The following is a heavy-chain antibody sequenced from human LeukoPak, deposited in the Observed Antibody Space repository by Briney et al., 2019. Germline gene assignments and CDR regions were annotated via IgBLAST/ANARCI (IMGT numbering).Heavy chain of an antibody. V-gene: IGHV1-18*01. D-gene: IGHD3-9*01. Sequence: ASVTVSCKASGYTFTSYGISWVRQAPGQGLEWMGWISAYNGNTNYAQKLQGRVTMTTDTSTSTAYMELRSLRSDDTAVYYCARAFKYYDILTGARYYYYGMDVWGQGTTVTVSS. J-gene: IGHJ6*02. CDR2: ISAYNGNT. CDR3: ARAFKYYDILTGARYYYYGMDV. CDR1: GYTFTSYG.